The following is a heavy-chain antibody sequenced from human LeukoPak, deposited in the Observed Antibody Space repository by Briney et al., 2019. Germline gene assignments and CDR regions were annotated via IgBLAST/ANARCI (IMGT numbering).Heavy chain of an antibody. V-gene: IGHV4-31*03. Sequence: SQTLSLTCTVSGGSISSGGYYWSWIRQHPGKGLEWIGYIYYSGSTYYNPSLKSRVTISVDTSKNQFSLKLSSVTAADTAVYYCAREAGYDYSNSGDYYYYYMDVWGKGTTVTVSS. CDR1: GGSISSGGYY. D-gene: IGHD4-11*01. J-gene: IGHJ6*03. CDR2: IYYSGST. CDR3: AREAGYDYSNSGDYYYYYMDV.